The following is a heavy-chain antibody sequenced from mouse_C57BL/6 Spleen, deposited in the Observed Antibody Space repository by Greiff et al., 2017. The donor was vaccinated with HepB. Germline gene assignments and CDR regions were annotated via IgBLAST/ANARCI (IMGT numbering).Heavy chain of an antibody. CDR2: IDPSDSYT. CDR3: AMRRDFDY. V-gene: IGHV1-50*01. CDR1: GYTFTSYW. Sequence: QVQLQQPGAELVKPGASVKLSCKASGYTFTSYWMQWVNQRPGQGLEWIGEIDPSDSYTNYNQKFKGKATLTVDTSSSTAYMQLSSLTSEDSAVYYCAMRRDFDYWGQGTTLTVSS. J-gene: IGHJ2*01.